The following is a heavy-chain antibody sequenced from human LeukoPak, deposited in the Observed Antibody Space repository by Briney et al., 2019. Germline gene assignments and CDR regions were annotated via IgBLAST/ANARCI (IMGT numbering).Heavy chain of an antibody. V-gene: IGHV3-11*04. CDR3: ARVGYDSSGRFDY. Sequence: GGSLRLSCAASGFTFSDYYMTWIRQAPGNGLEWVSYISSSGSIIYYADSVKGRFIISRDNAKNSLYLQMNSLRAEDTAVYFCARVGYDSSGRFDYWGQGTLVTVSS. J-gene: IGHJ4*02. CDR2: ISSSGSII. CDR1: GFTFSDYY. D-gene: IGHD3-22*01.